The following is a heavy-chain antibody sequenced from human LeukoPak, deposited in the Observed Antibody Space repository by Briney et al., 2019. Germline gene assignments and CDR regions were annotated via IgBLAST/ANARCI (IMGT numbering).Heavy chain of an antibody. D-gene: IGHD3-22*01. CDR2: IYYGAPT. CDR1: GVSMSSSSYY. Sequence: PAETLSLTCTVSGVSMSSSSYYWGGLRQPRGKGGEWIGTIYYGAPTYYRPSLNSPVTISVDTSNNQFSLKLSSVSAADTAVYYCARPPYYYDSSGYTFDIWGPGTMVTVSS. CDR3: ARPPYYYDSSGYTFDI. J-gene: IGHJ3*02. V-gene: IGHV4-39*01.